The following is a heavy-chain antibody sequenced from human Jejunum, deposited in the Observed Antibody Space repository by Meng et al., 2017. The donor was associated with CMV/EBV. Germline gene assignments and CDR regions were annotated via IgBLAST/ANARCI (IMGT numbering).Heavy chain of an antibody. Sequence: SRFSFGTKWMPWVRQAPGKGLVWVARIDSDGSTTSYADSVKGRFTISRDNAKNTLYLEMNSLRVGDTAVYYCASSMQFDMDAFDMWGQGTMVTVSS. V-gene: IGHV3-74*01. CDR3: ASSMQFDMDAFDM. D-gene: IGHD2-15*01. CDR2: IDSDGSTT. CDR1: RFSFGTKW. J-gene: IGHJ3*02.